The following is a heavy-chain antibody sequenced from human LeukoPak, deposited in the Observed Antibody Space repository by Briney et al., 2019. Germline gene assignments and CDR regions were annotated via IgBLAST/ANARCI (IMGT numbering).Heavy chain of an antibody. Sequence: PGRSLRLSCAASGFTFSSYAMHWVRQAPGKGLEWVAIISFDGSNKYYVDSVKGRFTISRDNAKNTVYLQMSSLRVEDTAVYYCASDVVPYNMPPYYYMDVWGKGTTVTVSS. CDR2: ISFDGSNK. D-gene: IGHD1-14*01. V-gene: IGHV3-30*04. CDR3: ASDVVPYNMPPYYYMDV. J-gene: IGHJ6*03. CDR1: GFTFSSYA.